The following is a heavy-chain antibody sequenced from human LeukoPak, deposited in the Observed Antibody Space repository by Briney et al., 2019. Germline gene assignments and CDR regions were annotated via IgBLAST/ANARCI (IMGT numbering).Heavy chain of an antibody. D-gene: IGHD6-6*01. Sequence: SQTLSLTCTVSGGSVRRGNYYWTWIRQPAGSGLEWIERIYTRGTTDYNPSLRTRVTISVDASRNQFSLNLSSVTAADTAVYYCARWSGSVTARNYYYYMDVWGEGTTVTVSS. J-gene: IGHJ6*03. V-gene: IGHV4-61*02. CDR3: ARWSGSVTARNYYYYMDV. CDR1: GGSVRRGNYY. CDR2: IYTRGTT.